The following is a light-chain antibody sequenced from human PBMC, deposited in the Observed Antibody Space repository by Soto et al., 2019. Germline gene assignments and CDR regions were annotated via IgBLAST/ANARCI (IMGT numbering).Light chain of an antibody. V-gene: IGKV1-8*01. J-gene: IGKJ1*01. Sequence: AIRMTQSPSSLSASTGDRVTISCRASQGISSYLAWYQKKPGKAPKLLIYAASTLQSGVPPRFSGSGSGTDFTLTISCLQSEDFATYYCQQYYSYPRAFGQGTKVEIK. CDR2: AAS. CDR1: QGISSY. CDR3: QQYYSYPRA.